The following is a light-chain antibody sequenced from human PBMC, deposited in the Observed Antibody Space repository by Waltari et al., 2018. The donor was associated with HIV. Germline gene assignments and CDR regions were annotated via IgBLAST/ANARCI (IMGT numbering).Light chain of an antibody. CDR3: ESYTSTSVWV. V-gene: IGLV2-14*03. CDR1: SRDAGGYNY. Sequence: QSALTQPASVSGSPGQSITIPCTGSSRDAGGYNYVSWYQQHPGKAPRLMIYDVSTRPSGVSDRFSGSKSGDTASLTSSGLQAEYEADYYCESYTSTSVWVFGGGTRLTVL. CDR2: DVS. J-gene: IGLJ3*02.